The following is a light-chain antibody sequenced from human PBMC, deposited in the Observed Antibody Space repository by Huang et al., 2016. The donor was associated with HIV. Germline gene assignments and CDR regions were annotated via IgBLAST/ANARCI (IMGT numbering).Light chain of an antibody. CDR2: GAS. V-gene: IGKV3-15*01. CDR1: QSVATN. CDR3: QQYHNWPYT. J-gene: IGKJ2*01. Sequence: EIIMTQSPAPLSLSPGGGASLSCRANQSVATNLAWYLPRPGQSPRSLIFGASTRASGLPGRFSGSGSGTQFTLTVSGLQSEDFAVYYCQQYHNWPYTFGQGTKLEI.